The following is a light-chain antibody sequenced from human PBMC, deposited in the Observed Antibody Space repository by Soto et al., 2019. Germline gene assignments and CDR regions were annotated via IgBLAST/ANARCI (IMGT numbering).Light chain of an antibody. Sequence: DIQMTQFPSSLSASVGDRVTITCRASQSISSWLAWYQQKPGQAPKLLIYKASTLESGVPSRFSGSGSGTEFTLTISSLQPDDFATYHCQQYSRSPTFGQGTKLDIK. V-gene: IGKV1-5*03. J-gene: IGKJ1*01. CDR1: QSISSW. CDR2: KAS. CDR3: QQYSRSPT.